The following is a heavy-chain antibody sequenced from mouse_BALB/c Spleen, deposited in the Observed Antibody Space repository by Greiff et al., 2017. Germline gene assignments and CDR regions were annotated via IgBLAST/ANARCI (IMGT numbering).Heavy chain of an antibody. Sequence: EVKLVESGGGLVKPGGSLKLSCAASGFTFSSYTMSWVRQTPEKRLEWVATISSGGSYTYYPDSVKGRFTISRDNAKNTLYLQMSSLKSEDTAMYYCTPSGTSYAMDYWGQGTSVTVSS. V-gene: IGHV5-6-4*01. CDR1: GFTFSSYT. CDR3: TPSGTSYAMDY. J-gene: IGHJ4*01. D-gene: IGHD4-1*01. CDR2: ISSGGSYT.